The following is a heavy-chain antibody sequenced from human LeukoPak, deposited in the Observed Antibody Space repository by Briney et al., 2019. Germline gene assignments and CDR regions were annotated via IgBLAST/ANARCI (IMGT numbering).Heavy chain of an antibody. J-gene: IGHJ4*02. CDR3: VRQRYEYDSSGYPY. D-gene: IGHD3-22*01. Sequence: PSETLSLTCAVSGYSFSSGDYWGWIRQPPGKGLEWIGSIYHSGSTYYNPSLKSRVTISVDTSKNQFSLKLSSVTAADTAVYYCVRQRYEYDSSGYPYWGQGTLVTVSS. CDR2: IYHSGST. V-gene: IGHV4-38-2*01. CDR1: GYSFSSGDY.